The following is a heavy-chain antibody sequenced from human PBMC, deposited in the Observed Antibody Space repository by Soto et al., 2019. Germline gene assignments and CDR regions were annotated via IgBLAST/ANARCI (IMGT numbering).Heavy chain of an antibody. V-gene: IGHV3-48*01. J-gene: IGHJ4*02. D-gene: IGHD4-17*01. CDR3: VSDPDGGLDVDY. Sequence: EVQLVESGGELVQPGGSLRLSCAASGFNFPTYAMNWVRQAPGKGLEWLSFIHMTHYVIFYADSVRGRFTISRDNAKDSLYLQMNSLRVEDTAVYYCVSDPDGGLDVDYWGQGTLVTVSS. CDR2: IHMTHYVI. CDR1: GFNFPTYA.